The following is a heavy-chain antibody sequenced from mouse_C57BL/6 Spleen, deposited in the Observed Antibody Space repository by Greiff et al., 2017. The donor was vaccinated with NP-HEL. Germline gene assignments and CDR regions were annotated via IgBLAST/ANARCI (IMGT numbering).Heavy chain of an antibody. CDR1: GYTFTDYE. Sequence: VQLQQSGAELVRPGASVTLSCKASGYTFTDYEMHWVKQTPVHGLEWIGAIDPETVGTAYNQKFKGKAILTADKSSSTAYMELRSLTSEDSAVYYCTTYGSSYRFAYWGQGTLVTVSA. D-gene: IGHD1-1*01. V-gene: IGHV1-15*01. CDR3: TTYGSSYRFAY. CDR2: IDPETVGT. J-gene: IGHJ3*01.